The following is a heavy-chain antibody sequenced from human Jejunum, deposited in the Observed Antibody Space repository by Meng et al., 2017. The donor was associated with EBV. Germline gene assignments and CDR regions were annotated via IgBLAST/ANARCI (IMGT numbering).Heavy chain of an antibody. Sequence: QVQQVQPGAEVKKPGAAVKVSCKAYGYDFINSGISWVRQDPGQGLEWMGWISVYRGNTNYAQRFQDRVTLTTNTSTSTVYMELRSLTSDDTAVYYCARDRSNSDYWGQGTLVTVSS. CDR1: GYDFINSG. J-gene: IGHJ4*02. CDR3: ARDRSNSDY. CDR2: ISVYRGNT. V-gene: IGHV1-18*01. D-gene: IGHD5-24*01.